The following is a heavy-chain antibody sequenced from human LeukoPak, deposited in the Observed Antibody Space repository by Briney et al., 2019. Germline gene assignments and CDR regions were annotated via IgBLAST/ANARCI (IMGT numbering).Heavy chain of an antibody. V-gene: IGHV1-69*13. Sequence: ASVEVSCKASGGTFSSYAISWVRQAPGQGLEWMGGIIPIFGTANYAQKFQGRVTITADESTSTAYMELSSPGSEDTAVYYCARGIEQQLETLYYWGQGTLVTVSS. CDR3: ARGIEQQLETLYY. CDR2: IIPIFGTA. D-gene: IGHD6-13*01. CDR1: GGTFSSYA. J-gene: IGHJ4*02.